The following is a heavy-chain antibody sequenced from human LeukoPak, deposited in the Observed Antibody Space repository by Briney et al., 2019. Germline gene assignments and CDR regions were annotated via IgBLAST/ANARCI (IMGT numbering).Heavy chain of an antibody. CDR2: INPKDGDT. V-gene: IGHV1-2*02. CDR1: GYTFTAYY. Sequence: GASVKVSCKATGYTFTAYYMHWVRQAPGQGLEWMGWINPKDGDTNFAQTFQGRVTMTRDTSISTAYMELSSLRSDDTAVYYCARDYYDSSGYYTSGYYGIPDYWGQGTLVTVS. J-gene: IGHJ4*02. D-gene: IGHD3-22*01. CDR3: ARDYYDSSGYYTSGYYGIPDY.